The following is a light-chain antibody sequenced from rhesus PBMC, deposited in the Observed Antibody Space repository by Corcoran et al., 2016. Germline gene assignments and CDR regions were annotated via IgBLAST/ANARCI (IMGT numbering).Light chain of an antibody. CDR2: GAS. V-gene: IGKV3-24*04. CDR1: QSVGSY. Sequence: ETVVTQSPATLSLSPGERATLSCRASQSVGSYLAWYQQKPGQAPRLLIYGASSRATGMPDRFSGSGAGTDFMLTISSLEPEDVGVYYCQQSSNLSRTFGQGTKVEIK. J-gene: IGKJ1*01. CDR3: QQSSNLSRT.